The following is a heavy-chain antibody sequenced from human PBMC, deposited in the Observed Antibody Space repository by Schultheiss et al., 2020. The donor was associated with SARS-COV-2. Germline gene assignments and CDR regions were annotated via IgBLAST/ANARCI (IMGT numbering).Heavy chain of an antibody. CDR3: ARSSGMWMTTVTYLDY. CDR2: IYHSGST. CDR1: GGSISSYY. Sequence: SETLSLTCTVSGGSISSYYWSWIRQHPGKGLEWIGYIYHSGSTYYNPSLKSRVTISVDRSKNQFSLKLSSVTAADTAVYYCARSSGMWMTTVTYLDYWGQGTLVTVSS. D-gene: IGHD4-11*01. J-gene: IGHJ4*02. V-gene: IGHV4-59*12.